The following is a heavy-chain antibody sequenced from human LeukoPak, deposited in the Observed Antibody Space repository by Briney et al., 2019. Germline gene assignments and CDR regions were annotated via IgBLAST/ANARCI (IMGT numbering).Heavy chain of an antibody. V-gene: IGHV4-30-4*07. D-gene: IGHD3-22*01. J-gene: IGHJ4*02. CDR3: ARSVMDSSDFYYFDY. Sequence: SETLSLTCAVSGGSISSGGYSWSWIRQPPGKGLEWIGYIYYSGSTYYNPSLKSRVTISVDTSKNQFSLKLTSVTAADTAVYYCARSVMDSSDFYYFDYWGQGTLVTVSS. CDR1: GGSISSGGYS. CDR2: IYYSGST.